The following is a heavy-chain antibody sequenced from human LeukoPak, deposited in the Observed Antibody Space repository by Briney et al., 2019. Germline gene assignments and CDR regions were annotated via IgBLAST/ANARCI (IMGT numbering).Heavy chain of an antibody. CDR2: IGSSGSAV. J-gene: IGHJ3*02. V-gene: IGHV3-48*03. CDR1: GFTFSAYE. Sequence: GGSLRLSCAASGFTFSAYEMNWVRQAPGKGLEWVSYIGSSGSAVYYADSVKGRFTISRDNAKNSLYMQMESLRDEDTAIYYCARDTLEYSNSPDALDIWGQGTMVTVSS. CDR3: ARDTLEYSNSPDALDI. D-gene: IGHD4-23*01.